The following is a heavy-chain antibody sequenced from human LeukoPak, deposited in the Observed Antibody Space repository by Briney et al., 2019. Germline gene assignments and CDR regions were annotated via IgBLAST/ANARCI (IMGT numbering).Heavy chain of an antibody. CDR3: ARSYSSGWYGDYFDY. Sequence: SETLSLTCTVSGGSISSYYWSWIRQPAGKGLEWIGRIYTSGSTNYNPSLKGRVTMSVDTSKNQFSLKLSSVTAADTAVYYCARSYSSGWYGDYFDYWGQGTLVTVSS. D-gene: IGHD6-19*01. V-gene: IGHV4-4*07. CDR1: GGSISSYY. J-gene: IGHJ4*02. CDR2: IYTSGST.